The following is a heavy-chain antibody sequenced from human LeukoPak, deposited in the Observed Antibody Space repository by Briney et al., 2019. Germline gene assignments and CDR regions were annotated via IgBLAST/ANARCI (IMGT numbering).Heavy chain of an antibody. D-gene: IGHD3-22*01. J-gene: IGHJ5*02. Sequence: PGGSLRLSCAASGFTFSSYAMHWVRQAPGKGLEWVAVISYDGSNKYYADSVKGRFTISRDNSKNTLYLQMNSLRAEDTAVYYCAKPEDYDVLNPWGQGTLVTVSS. V-gene: IGHV3-30*18. CDR1: GFTFSSYA. CDR3: AKPEDYDVLNP. CDR2: ISYDGSNK.